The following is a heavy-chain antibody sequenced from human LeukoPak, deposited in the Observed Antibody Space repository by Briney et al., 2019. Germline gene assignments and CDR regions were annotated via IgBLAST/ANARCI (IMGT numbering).Heavy chain of an antibody. Sequence: GGSLRLSCAASGFTFNSYAMTWVRQAPEKGLEWVSSIIDSGISTYYGDSVKGRFTISRDNSKNTLYLQMNSLGAEDTAVYYCAKGMGGFDYWGQGTLVTVSS. J-gene: IGHJ4*02. CDR2: IIDSGIST. CDR1: GFTFNSYA. CDR3: AKGMGGFDY. V-gene: IGHV3-23*01. D-gene: IGHD1-26*01.